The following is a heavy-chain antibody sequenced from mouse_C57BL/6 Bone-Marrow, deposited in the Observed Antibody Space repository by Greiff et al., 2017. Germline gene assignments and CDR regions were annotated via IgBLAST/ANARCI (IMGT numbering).Heavy chain of an antibody. J-gene: IGHJ2*01. CDR3: AREGTMVTTFYFDY. CDR1: GYTFTSYW. CDR2: IDPSDSYT. D-gene: IGHD2-2*01. Sequence: QVQLQQPGAELVKPGASVKLSCKASGYTFTSYWMQWVKQRPGQGLEWIGEIDPSDSYTNYNQKFKGKATLTVDTSSSTAYMQLSSLTSEDSADYYGAREGTMVTTFYFDYWGQGTTRTVSS. V-gene: IGHV1-50*01.